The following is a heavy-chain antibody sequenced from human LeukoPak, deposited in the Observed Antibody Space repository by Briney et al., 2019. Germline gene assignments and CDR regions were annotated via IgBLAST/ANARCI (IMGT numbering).Heavy chain of an antibody. CDR3: ARLRTGAGLYYFDS. V-gene: IGHV4-4*02. CDR1: GGSIFSGNW. J-gene: IGHJ4*02. CDR2: IYHSGST. Sequence: SETLSLTCAVSGGSIFSGNWWSWVRQPPGKGLEWIGEIYHSGSTNCNPSLKSRVTTSVDKSKNQFSLNLTSVTAADTAVYYCARLRTGAGLYYFDSWGQGSLVTVSP. D-gene: IGHD6-13*01.